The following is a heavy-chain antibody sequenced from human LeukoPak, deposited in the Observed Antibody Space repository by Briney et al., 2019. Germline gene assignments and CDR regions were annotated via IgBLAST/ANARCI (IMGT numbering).Heavy chain of an antibody. CDR2: ISSSGSAK. Sequence: PGGSLRLSCAAPGFTFSGFEMNWVRQAPGKGLEWVSYISSSGSAKYYADSVKGRYTISRDNTKSSLYLQMNSLRGEDTAVYYCASQDYWGQGTLVTVSS. V-gene: IGHV3-48*03. J-gene: IGHJ4*02. CDR1: GFTFSGFE. CDR3: ASQDY.